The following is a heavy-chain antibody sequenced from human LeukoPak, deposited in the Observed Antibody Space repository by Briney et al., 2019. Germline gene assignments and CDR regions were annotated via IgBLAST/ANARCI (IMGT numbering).Heavy chain of an antibody. Sequence: PSETLSLTCTVSGGSISSGSYYWSWIRQPAGKGLEWIGRIYTSGSTNYNPSLKSRVTISVDTSKNQFSLKLSSVTAADTAVYYCARGPYGSGSYYKRLGYYYMDVWGKGTTVTVSS. V-gene: IGHV4-61*02. CDR3: ARGPYGSGSYYKRLGYYYMDV. J-gene: IGHJ6*03. D-gene: IGHD3-10*01. CDR1: GGSISSGSYY. CDR2: IYTSGST.